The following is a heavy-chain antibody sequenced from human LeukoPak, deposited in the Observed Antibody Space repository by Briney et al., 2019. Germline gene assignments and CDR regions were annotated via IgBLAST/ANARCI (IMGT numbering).Heavy chain of an antibody. J-gene: IGHJ4*02. V-gene: IGHV1-2*02. Sequence: GASVKVSCKASGYTFTGYYMHWVRQAPGQGLEWMGWINPNSGGTNYAQKFQGRVTMTRDTSISTACMELSRLRSDDTAVYYCVSDLGYCSSTSCYTVLDYWGQGTLVTVSS. CDR2: INPNSGGT. D-gene: IGHD2-2*02. CDR3: VSDLGYCSSTSCYTVLDY. CDR1: GYTFTGYY.